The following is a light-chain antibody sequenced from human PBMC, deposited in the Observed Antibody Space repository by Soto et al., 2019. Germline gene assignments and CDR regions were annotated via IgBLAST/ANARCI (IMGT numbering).Light chain of an antibody. Sequence: QSVLTQPPSVSAAPGQKVTISCSGSSSNIGNNYVSWYQHLPGAAPKLLIYDNDKRSSGIPDRFSGSKSGTSATLDITGLQTGDEGDYYCGAWDSTLSGVFGTGTKLTVL. CDR2: DND. V-gene: IGLV1-51*01. J-gene: IGLJ1*01. CDR3: GAWDSTLSGV. CDR1: SSNIGNNY.